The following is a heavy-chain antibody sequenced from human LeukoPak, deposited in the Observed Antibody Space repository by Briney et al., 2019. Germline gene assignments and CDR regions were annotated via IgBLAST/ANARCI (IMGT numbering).Heavy chain of an antibody. D-gene: IGHD2-15*01. V-gene: IGHV1-2*02. CDR2: INPNSGDT. Sequence: ASVKVSCKASGYTFTGNYIHWVRQSPGQGLEWMGWINPNSGDTNYAQNFQGRVTMTRDRSISTAYMELTRLKSDDTAVYSCARGLGYCSGGSCAPGALDIWGQGTMVTVSS. J-gene: IGHJ3*02. CDR3: ARGLGYCSGGSCAPGALDI. CDR1: GYTFTGNY.